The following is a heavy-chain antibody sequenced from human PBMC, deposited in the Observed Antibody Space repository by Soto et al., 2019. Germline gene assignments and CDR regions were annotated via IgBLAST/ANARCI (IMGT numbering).Heavy chain of an antibody. V-gene: IGHV5-51*01. CDR1: GYRFTTYW. J-gene: IGHJ4*02. Sequence: PGESLKISCKASGYRFTTYWIGWVRQLPGKGPEWMGVIYPGDSDTRYSPSFQGQVTISADKTIGTVYLRWGSLKASDTAMYYCARQLSLSPTVSVDYWGQGTLVTVSS. CDR3: ARQLSLSPTVSVDY. CDR2: IYPGDSDT. D-gene: IGHD4-17*01.